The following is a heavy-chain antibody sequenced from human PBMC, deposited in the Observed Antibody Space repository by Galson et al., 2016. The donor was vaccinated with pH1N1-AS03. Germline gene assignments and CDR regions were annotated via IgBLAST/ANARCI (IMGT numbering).Heavy chain of an antibody. J-gene: IGHJ3*02. CDR1: GLRFSNHV. D-gene: IGHD5-24*01. Sequence: SLRLSCAASGLRFSNHVMSWVRQAPGKGLHWVSTISDSGSTTYHGDSVKGRFTTSRDNSQYTLFLHMNSLRAEDTALYYCATVNAEMDDAFDIWGRGTMVTVSS. CDR3: ATVNAEMDDAFDI. CDR2: ISDSGSTT. V-gene: IGHV3-23*01.